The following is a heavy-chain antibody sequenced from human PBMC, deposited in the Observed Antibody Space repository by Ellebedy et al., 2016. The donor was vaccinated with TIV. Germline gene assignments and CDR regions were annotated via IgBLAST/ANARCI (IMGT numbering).Heavy chain of an antibody. Sequence: SQTLSLTXXISGDSVSSDGATWNWIRESPSRGLEWLGRTYYRSKWYNDFAVFVKSRIRINPDTSKNQFSLQLNSVTPEDTAVYYCARALRYSSSWSFDYWGQGTLVTVSS. J-gene: IGHJ4*02. CDR1: GDSVSSDGAT. D-gene: IGHD6-13*01. CDR3: ARALRYSSSWSFDY. V-gene: IGHV6-1*01. CDR2: TYYRSKWYN.